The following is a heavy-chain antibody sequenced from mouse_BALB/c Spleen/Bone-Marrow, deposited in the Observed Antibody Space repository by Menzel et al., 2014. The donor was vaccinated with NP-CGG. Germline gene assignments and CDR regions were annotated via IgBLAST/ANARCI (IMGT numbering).Heavy chain of an antibody. CDR1: GYIFSNYW. CDR2: IFPESDTT. V-gene: IGHV1-9*01. CDR3: ARKSGCYRFDAEGGYFAY. D-gene: IGHD2-14*01. J-gene: IGHJ2*01. Sequence: QVQLQQSGAELMKPGASVKISCKATGYIFSNYWIEWVKQRPGHGLEWIGEIFPESDTTNYNEKFEGKATFTADTSSNTAYMQLSGLTSEDSAVYYCARKSGCYRFDAEGGYFAYWGQGTTLTVSS.